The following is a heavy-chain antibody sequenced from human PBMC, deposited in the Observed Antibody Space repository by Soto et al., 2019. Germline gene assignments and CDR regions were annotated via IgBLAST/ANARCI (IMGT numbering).Heavy chain of an antibody. CDR2: IYYSGST. V-gene: IGHV4-59*01. CDR3: ARVGYYDSSGDLTYFFDY. Sequence: SETLSVTCTVSGGSISSYYWSWIRQPPGKGLEWIGYIYYSGSTNYNPSLKSRVTISVDTSKNQFSLKLSSVTAADTAVYYCARVGYYDSSGDLTYFFDYWGQGTLVTSPQ. J-gene: IGHJ4*02. D-gene: IGHD3-22*01. CDR1: GGSISSYY.